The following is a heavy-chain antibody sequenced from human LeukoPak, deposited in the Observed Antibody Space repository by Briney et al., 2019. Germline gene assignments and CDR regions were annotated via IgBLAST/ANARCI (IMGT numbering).Heavy chain of an antibody. Sequence: MASETLSLTCTVSGGSISSYYWSWIRQPAGKGLEWIGRIYTSGSTNYNPSLKSRVTMSVDTSKNQFSLKLSSVTAADTAVYYCARHREASSIVVVPAASREAFDIWGQGTLVTVSS. D-gene: IGHD2-2*01. J-gene: IGHJ4*02. V-gene: IGHV4-4*07. CDR2: IYTSGST. CDR3: ARHREASSIVVVPAASREAFDI. CDR1: GGSISSYY.